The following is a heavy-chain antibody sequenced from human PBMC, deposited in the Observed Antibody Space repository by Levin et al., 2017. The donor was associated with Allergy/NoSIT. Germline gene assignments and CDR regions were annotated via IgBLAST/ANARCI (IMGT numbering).Heavy chain of an antibody. V-gene: IGHV4-59*03. Sequence: PSETLSLTCTVSGGSISPYSWTWIRQSPGKGLDWIGYIRYSGTTSYNPSLEGRLTISLDTSKSQFSLRLSSVTDADTAMYYCAQGHFDTRGYSNALEYWGQGILVTVSS. CDR1: GGSISPYS. CDR3: AQGHFDTRGYSNALEY. CDR2: IRYSGTT. D-gene: IGHD3-22*01. J-gene: IGHJ4*02.